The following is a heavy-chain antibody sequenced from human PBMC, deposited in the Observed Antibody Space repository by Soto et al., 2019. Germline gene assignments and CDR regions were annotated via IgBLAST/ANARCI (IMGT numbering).Heavy chain of an antibody. D-gene: IGHD6-19*01. CDR1: GFTFSSYA. CDR2: ISYDGSNK. V-gene: IGHV3-30-3*01. J-gene: IGHJ4*02. Sequence: PGGSLRLSCAASGFTFSSYAMHWVRQAPGKGLEWVAVISYDGSNKYYADSVKGRFTISRDNSKNTLYLQMNSLRAEDTAVYYCARELQENSSGWSPYYFDYWGQGTLVTVSS. CDR3: ARELQENSSGWSPYYFDY.